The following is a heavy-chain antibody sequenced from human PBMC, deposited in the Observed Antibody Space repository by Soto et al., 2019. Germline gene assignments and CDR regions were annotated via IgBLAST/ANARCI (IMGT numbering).Heavy chain of an antibody. CDR3: ARQAGEDTAMDTDYYYYYGMDV. CDR1: GGSISSYY. J-gene: IGHJ6*02. V-gene: IGHV4-59*08. Sequence: SETLSLTCTVSGGSISSYYWSWIRQPPGKGLEWVGCIYYSGSTYYNPSLGSRVTISVDTSKNQFSLKLRSVTAADTAVYYCARQAGEDTAMDTDYYYYYGMDVWGQGTTVTVSS. D-gene: IGHD5-18*01. CDR2: IYYSGST.